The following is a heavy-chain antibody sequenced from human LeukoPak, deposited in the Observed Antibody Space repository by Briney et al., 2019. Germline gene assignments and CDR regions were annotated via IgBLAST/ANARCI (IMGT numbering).Heavy chain of an antibody. J-gene: IGHJ4*02. V-gene: IGHV3-9*01. CDR3: AKDVMITFGGVILDY. CDR2: ISWNSGSI. D-gene: IGHD3-16*02. Sequence: GRSLRLSCAASGFTFDDYAMHWVRQAPGKGLEWVSGISWNSGSIGYADSVKGRFTISRDNAKNSLYLQMNSLRAEDTALYYCAKDVMITFGGVILDYWGQGTLVTVSS. CDR1: GFTFDDYA.